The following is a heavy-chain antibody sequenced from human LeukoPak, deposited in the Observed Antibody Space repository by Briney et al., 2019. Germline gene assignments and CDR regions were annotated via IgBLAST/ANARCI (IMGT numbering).Heavy chain of an antibody. CDR3: ARGTHTTWHAFDI. V-gene: IGHV1-2*02. J-gene: IGHJ3*02. D-gene: IGHD1-26*01. Sequence: ASVKVSCKASGYTFTGYYMHWVRQAPGQGLEWMGWINPNSGGTNYAQKFQGRVTMTRDTSTSTAYMELSRLRSDDTAVYYCARGTHTTWHAFDIWGQGTMVTVSS. CDR1: GYTFTGYY. CDR2: INPNSGGT.